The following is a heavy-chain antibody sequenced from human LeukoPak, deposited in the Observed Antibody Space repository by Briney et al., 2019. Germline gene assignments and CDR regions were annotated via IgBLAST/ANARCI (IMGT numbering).Heavy chain of an antibody. CDR1: GGSFSGYS. Sequence: SSETLSLTCAVYGGSFSGYSWSWIRQPPGKGLEWIGEINHSGSTNYNPSLKSRVTISVDTSKNQFSLKLSSVTAADTAVYYCARDPYYDILTVGFDYWGQGTLVTVSS. CDR2: INHSGST. J-gene: IGHJ4*02. CDR3: ARDPYYDILTVGFDY. V-gene: IGHV4-34*01. D-gene: IGHD3-9*01.